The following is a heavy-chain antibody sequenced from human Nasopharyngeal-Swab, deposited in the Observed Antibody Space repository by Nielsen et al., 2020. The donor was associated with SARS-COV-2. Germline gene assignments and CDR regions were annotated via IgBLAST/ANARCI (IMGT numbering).Heavy chain of an antibody. Sequence: GGSLRLSCAASGFTFDDYAMYWVRQAPGKGLEWVSGISWNSKAIDYVDSVKGRFTISRDNAKSSLYLQMNSLRAEDTALYYCAKDIPDGAFDIWGQGTMVTVSS. CDR2: ISWNSKAI. V-gene: IGHV3-9*01. CDR3: AKDIPDGAFDI. CDR1: GFTFDDYA. J-gene: IGHJ3*02. D-gene: IGHD5-24*01.